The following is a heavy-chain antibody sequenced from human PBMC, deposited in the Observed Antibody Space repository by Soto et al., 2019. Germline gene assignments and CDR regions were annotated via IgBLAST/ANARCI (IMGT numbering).Heavy chain of an antibody. V-gene: IGHV1-69*13. CDR2: IIPIFRTA. CDR3: AKDKVARRYSSGWFGGGMNV. J-gene: IGHJ6*02. D-gene: IGHD6-19*01. Sequence: SVKVSCKASGGTFSSYAINWVRQAPGQGLEWMGGIIPIFRTANYARKFQGRVTLTVDESTSTAYMELSSLRSEDTAVYYCAKDKVARRYSSGWFGGGMNVWGQGTTVTVSS. CDR1: GGTFSSYA.